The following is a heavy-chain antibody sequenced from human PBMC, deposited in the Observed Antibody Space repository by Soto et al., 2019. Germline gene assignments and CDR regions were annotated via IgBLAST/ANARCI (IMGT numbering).Heavy chain of an antibody. V-gene: IGHV1-18*04. CDR3: ARDIVVVVAATTSRWFDP. CDR2: ISAYNGNT. J-gene: IGHJ5*02. CDR1: GYTFTSYG. Sequence: GPVKVSCKASGYTFTSYGISWVRQAPGQGLEWMGWISAYNGNTNYAQKLQGRVTMTTDTSTSTAYMELRSLRSDDTAVYYCARDIVVVVAATTSRWFDPWGQGTLVTVSS. D-gene: IGHD2-15*01.